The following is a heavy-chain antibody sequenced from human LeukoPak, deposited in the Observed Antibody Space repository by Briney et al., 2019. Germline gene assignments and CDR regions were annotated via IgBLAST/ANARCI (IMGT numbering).Heavy chain of an antibody. D-gene: IGHD2-15*01. Sequence: GGSLRLSCAASGFTFSSYSMNWVRQAPGKGLEWVSSISSSSSYIYYADSVKGRFTISRDNAKNSLYLQMNSLRAEDTAVYYCASYSAYGSDAFDIWGQGTMVTVPS. CDR3: ASYSAYGSDAFDI. CDR1: GFTFSSYS. V-gene: IGHV3-21*01. J-gene: IGHJ3*02. CDR2: ISSSSSYI.